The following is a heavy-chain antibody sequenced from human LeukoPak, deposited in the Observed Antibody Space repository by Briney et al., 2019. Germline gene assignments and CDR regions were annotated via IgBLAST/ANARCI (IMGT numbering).Heavy chain of an antibody. CDR3: ARDNEYCTGGTCRLDY. J-gene: IGHJ4*02. Sequence: GGSLRLSCASSGFTFSFYWMHWVRQAPGKGLVWASRINNDGRSTSYAGSVKGRFTISRDNAKNTLYLQMNSLRAEDTAVYYRARDNEYCTGGTCRLDYWGQGALVTVSS. V-gene: IGHV3-74*01. CDR2: INNDGRST. CDR1: GFTFSFYW. D-gene: IGHD2-15*01.